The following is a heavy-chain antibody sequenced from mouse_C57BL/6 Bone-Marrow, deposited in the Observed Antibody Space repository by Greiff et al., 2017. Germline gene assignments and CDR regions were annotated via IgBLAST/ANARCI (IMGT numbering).Heavy chain of an antibody. D-gene: IGHD1-1*01. Sequence: VQLKESVAELVRPGASVKLSCTASGFNIKNTYMHWVKQRPEQGLEWIGRIDPANGNTKYAPKFQGKATITADTSSNTAYLQLSSLTSEDTAIYYCARPYYYGSSLAFDYWGQGTTLTVSS. CDR3: ARPYYYGSSLAFDY. J-gene: IGHJ2*01. V-gene: IGHV14-3*01. CDR2: IDPANGNT. CDR1: GFNIKNTY.